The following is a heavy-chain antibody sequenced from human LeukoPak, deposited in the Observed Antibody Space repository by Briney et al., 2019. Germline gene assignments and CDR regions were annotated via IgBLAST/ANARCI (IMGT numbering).Heavy chain of an antibody. CDR1: GFTFSSNW. V-gene: IGHV3-74*01. J-gene: IGHJ4*02. Sequence: QPGGSLRLSCAASGFTFSSNWMHWVRQGPGKGLVWVSRINSDGSGTSYADSVKGRFTISRDNAKNSLYLQMNSVRAEDTAVYYCAELSGGSSEFDYWGQGTLVTVSS. CDR3: AELSGGSSEFDY. D-gene: IGHD1-26*01. CDR2: INSDGSGT.